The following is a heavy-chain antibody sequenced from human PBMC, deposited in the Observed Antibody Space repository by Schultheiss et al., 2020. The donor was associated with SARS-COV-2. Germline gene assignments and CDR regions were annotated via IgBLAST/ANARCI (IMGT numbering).Heavy chain of an antibody. CDR1: GGSISSYY. CDR3: ARSSPGGDVDTGLDY. CDR2: IYYSGST. D-gene: IGHD5-18*01. Sequence: SQTLSLTCTVSGGSISSYYWSWIRQPPGKGLEWIGYIYYSGSTNYNPSLKSRVTISVDTSKNQFSLKLSSVTAADTAVYYCARSSPGGDVDTGLDYWGQGTLVTV. J-gene: IGHJ4*02. V-gene: IGHV4-59*01.